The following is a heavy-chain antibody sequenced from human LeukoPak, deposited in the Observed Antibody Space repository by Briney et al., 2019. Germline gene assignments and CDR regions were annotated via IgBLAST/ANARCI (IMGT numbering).Heavy chain of an antibody. J-gene: IGHJ4*02. CDR2: ISAYNGNT. Sequence: ASVKVSCKASGYTFTSYGISWVRQAPGQGLEWMGWISAYNGNTNYAQKLQGRVTMTTDTSTSTAYMELRSLRSDDTAVYYCARDIVVVVAATGGGDYWGQGTLVTVSS. CDR1: GYTFTSYG. V-gene: IGHV1-18*04. D-gene: IGHD2-15*01. CDR3: ARDIVVVVAATGGGDY.